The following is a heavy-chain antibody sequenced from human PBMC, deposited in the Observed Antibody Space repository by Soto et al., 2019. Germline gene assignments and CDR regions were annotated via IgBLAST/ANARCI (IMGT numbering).Heavy chain of an antibody. Sequence: XGTLSLTCAVSGYSISSGYYWGCIRQTPGKGLEWIASIYHSGSTYYNPSLKSRVTISVDTSKNQFSLKLTSVTAADTAVYYCARGAATVTPGWFDPWGQGIMVTVSS. CDR2: IYHSGST. V-gene: IGHV4-38-2*01. CDR1: GYSISSGYY. D-gene: IGHD4-17*01. J-gene: IGHJ5*02. CDR3: ARGAATVTPGWFDP.